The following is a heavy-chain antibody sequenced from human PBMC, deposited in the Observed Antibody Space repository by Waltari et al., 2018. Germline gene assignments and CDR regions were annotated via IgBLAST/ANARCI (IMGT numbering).Heavy chain of an antibody. CDR2: SNRGDEST. Sequence: QVQLVQSGAEVKKPGASVKVSCKASGYTFTSYFIYWVRQAPGQGLEWRGISNRGDESTRYAQNFQGRVTMTRDTSTSTVYLGLSSLTSDDSAVYYCARPVVVGATAPIDYWGQGTLVTVSS. D-gene: IGHD1-26*01. CDR3: ARPVVVGATAPIDY. V-gene: IGHV1-46*01. CDR1: GYTFTSYF. J-gene: IGHJ4*01.